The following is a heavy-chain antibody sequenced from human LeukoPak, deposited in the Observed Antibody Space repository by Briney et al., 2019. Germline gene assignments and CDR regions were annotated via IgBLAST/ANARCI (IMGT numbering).Heavy chain of an antibody. Sequence: SETLSLTCAVSGGSISSGGYSWSWIRQPPGKGLEWIGYIYYSGSTYYNPSLKSRVTISVDTSKNQFSLKLSSVTAADTAVYYCARNYDFWSGYYYLPYYFDYWGQGTLVTVSS. CDR2: IYYSGST. CDR1: GGSISSGGYS. J-gene: IGHJ4*02. V-gene: IGHV4-30-4*07. CDR3: ARNYDFWSGYYYLPYYFDY. D-gene: IGHD3-3*01.